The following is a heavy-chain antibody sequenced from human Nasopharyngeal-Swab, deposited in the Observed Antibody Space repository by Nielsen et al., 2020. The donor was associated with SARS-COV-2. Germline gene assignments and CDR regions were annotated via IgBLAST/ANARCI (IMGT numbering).Heavy chain of an antibody. D-gene: IGHD1-1*01. J-gene: IGHJ4*02. V-gene: IGHV3-33*01. CDR3: ARDGPNWNLDY. Sequence: WIRQPPGKGLEWLALISTDGRNKYYSDSMKGRVTVPRENSNNILYLQFNSLRAEDTAVYHCARDGPNWNLDYWGQGTLVTVSS. CDR2: ISTDGRNK.